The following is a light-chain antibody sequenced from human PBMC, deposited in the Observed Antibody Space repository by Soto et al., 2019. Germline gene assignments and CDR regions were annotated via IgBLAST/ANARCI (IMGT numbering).Light chain of an antibody. CDR3: QKYNSAPKT. J-gene: IGKJ1*01. CDR2: AAS. Sequence: DIQMTQSPSSLSASVGDRVTITCRASQGIRNYLAWYQQKPGKVPKLLIYAASTLQSGVPSRFSGSGSETDFTLTISSLQPEDVGTYYCQKYNSAPKTFGQGTKVEIK. V-gene: IGKV1-27*01. CDR1: QGIRNY.